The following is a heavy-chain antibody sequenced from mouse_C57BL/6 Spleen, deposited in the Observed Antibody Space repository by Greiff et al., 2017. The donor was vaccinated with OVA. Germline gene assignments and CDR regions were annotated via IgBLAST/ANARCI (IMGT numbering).Heavy chain of an antibody. CDR1: GFNIKDYY. CDR3: AIITTLDY. V-gene: IGHV14-2*01. D-gene: IGHD1-1*01. CDR2: IDPADGET. J-gene: IGHJ2*01. Sequence: VQLQQSGAELVKPGASVKLSCPASGFNIKDYYMHWVKQRTEQGLEWVGRIDPADGETQYAPKFPGKATITADPSSNTAYLQLSSLTSDDTAVYYSAIITTLDYWGQGTTLTVSS.